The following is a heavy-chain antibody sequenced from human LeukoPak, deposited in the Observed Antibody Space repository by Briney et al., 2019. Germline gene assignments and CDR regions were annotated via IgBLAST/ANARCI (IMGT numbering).Heavy chain of an antibody. Sequence: PSETLSLTCAVYGGPFSGYYWSWIRQPPGKGLEWIGEINHSGSTNYNPSLKSRVTISVDTSKNQFSLKLSSVTAADTAVYYCARGRPRWNKAIDLWGRGTLVTVSS. CDR3: ARGRPRWNKAIDL. D-gene: IGHD1/OR15-1a*01. CDR2: INHSGST. CDR1: GGPFSGYY. J-gene: IGHJ2*01. V-gene: IGHV4-34*01.